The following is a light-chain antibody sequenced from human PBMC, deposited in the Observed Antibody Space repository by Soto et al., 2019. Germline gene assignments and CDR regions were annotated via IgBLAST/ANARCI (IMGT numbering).Light chain of an antibody. V-gene: IGKV1-5*03. CDR2: KAS. CDR1: QSISSW. J-gene: IGKJ1*01. Sequence: DIQMTQSPSTLSASVGDRVTITCRASQSISSWLAWYQQKPGKAPKLLIYKASSLESGVPSRFSGSGSGTAITLTISSLLPDDFATYYCQQYNSYSTFGQGTKVEIK. CDR3: QQYNSYST.